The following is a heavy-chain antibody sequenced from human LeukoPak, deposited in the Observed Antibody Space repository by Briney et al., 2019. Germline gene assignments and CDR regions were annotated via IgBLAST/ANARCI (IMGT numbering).Heavy chain of an antibody. J-gene: IGHJ3*02. D-gene: IGHD6-13*01. CDR1: GGTFSSYA. Sequence: SVNVSCKASGGTFSSYAISWVRQAPGQGLEWMGWIIPIFGTANYAQKFQGRVTITADESTSTAYMELSSLRSEDTAVYYCASCSAAGTTYDAFDIWGQGTMVTVSS. V-gene: IGHV1-69*13. CDR2: IIPIFGTA. CDR3: ASCSAAGTTYDAFDI.